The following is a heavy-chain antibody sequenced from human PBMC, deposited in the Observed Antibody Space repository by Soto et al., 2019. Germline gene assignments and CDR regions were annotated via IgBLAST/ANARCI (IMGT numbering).Heavy chain of an antibody. CDR3: AKYSGSYNSNFDY. Sequence: PSETLSLTCTFSGGSITSGASYWSWIRQHPGKGLEWIGHIYYSGDTYYNQSLKSRVTMSVDTSMNQFFLKVSSVSASDTAMYYCAKYSGSYNSNFDYWGQGTLVTVSS. CDR1: GGSITSGASY. J-gene: IGHJ4*02. CDR2: IYYSGDT. D-gene: IGHD1-26*01. V-gene: IGHV4-31*03.